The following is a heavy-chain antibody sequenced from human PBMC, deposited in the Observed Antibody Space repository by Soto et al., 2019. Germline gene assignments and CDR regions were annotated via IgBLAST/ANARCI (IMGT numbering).Heavy chain of an antibody. J-gene: IGHJ6*02. CDR3: ARGYDFWSGYYYPYGMDV. D-gene: IGHD3-3*01. CDR2: ISYDGSNK. CDR1: GFTFSSYA. Sequence: QVQLVESGGGVVQPGRSLRLSCAASGFTFSSYAMHWVRQAPGKGLEWVAVISYDGSNKNYADSVKGRFTISRDNSKNPLYLQMHSLRAEDTAVYYCARGYDFWSGYYYPYGMDVWGQGTTVTVSS. V-gene: IGHV3-30-3*01.